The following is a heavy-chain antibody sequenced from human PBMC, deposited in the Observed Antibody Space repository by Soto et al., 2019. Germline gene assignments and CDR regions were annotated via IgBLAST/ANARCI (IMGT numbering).Heavy chain of an antibody. CDR3: ARTETYGYSTLLGY. D-gene: IGHD5-18*01. V-gene: IGHV1-69*01. Sequence: VQLVQSGAEVKKPGSSVQVSCKASGGTFSRYAISWVRQAPGQGREWMGGIIPIFGTANYAQKFQGGGTITADESTSTAYMELGSLRYEDTAVCYCARTETYGYSTLLGYWGQGTLVTVSS. CDR2: IIPIFGTA. J-gene: IGHJ4*02. CDR1: GGTFSRYA.